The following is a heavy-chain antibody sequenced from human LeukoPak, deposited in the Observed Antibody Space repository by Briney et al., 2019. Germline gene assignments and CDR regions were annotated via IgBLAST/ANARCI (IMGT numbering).Heavy chain of an antibody. J-gene: IGHJ4*02. Sequence: ASVKVSCKASGYTFTDYYLHWVRQAPGQGREWMGWINPNSGGTNYAQKFQGWVTMTRDTSITTAYMELSRLGSDDTVVYYCARGSVGARSNYVGARHYYFDYWGQGTLVTVSS. CDR1: GYTFTDYY. D-gene: IGHD4-11*01. V-gene: IGHV1-2*04. CDR2: INPNSGGT. CDR3: ARGSVGARSNYVGARHYYFDY.